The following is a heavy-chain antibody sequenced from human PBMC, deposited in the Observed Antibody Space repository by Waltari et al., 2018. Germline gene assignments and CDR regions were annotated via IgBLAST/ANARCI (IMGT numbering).Heavy chain of an antibody. CDR3: ARQTWIQLWLYAFDI. CDR2: IYYSGST. J-gene: IGHJ3*02. CDR1: GGSISRSSYY. V-gene: IGHV4-39*01. Sequence: QLQLQESGPGLVKPSETLSLTCTVPGGSISRSSYYWGWIRQPPGKGLKCIVSIYYSGSTYYNPSLKSRVTISVDTSKNQFSLKLSSVTAADTAVYYCARQTWIQLWLYAFDIWGQGTMVTVSS. D-gene: IGHD5-18*01.